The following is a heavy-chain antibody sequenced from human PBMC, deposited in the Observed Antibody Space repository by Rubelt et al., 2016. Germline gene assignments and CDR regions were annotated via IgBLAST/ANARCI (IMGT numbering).Heavy chain of an antibody. CDR1: GFSLSTSGVG. D-gene: IGHD3-3*01. J-gene: IGHJ4*02. CDR2: IYWDDDK. V-gene: IGHV2-5*02. CDR3: ARNYRYDFWSGYDTGLAFDY. Sequence: QITLKESGPTLVKPTQTLTLTCTFSGFSLSTSGVGVGWIRQPPGKALEWLALIYWDDDKRYSPSLKSRLTITKDTSKNQVVLTMTNMDPVDTATYYCARNYRYDFWSGYDTGLAFDYWGQGTLVTVSS.